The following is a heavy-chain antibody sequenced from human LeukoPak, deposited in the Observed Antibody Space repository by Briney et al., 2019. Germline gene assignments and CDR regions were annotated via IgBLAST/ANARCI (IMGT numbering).Heavy chain of an antibody. CDR3: AKDRLGYYDSSGYAGAFDI. D-gene: IGHD3-22*01. CDR1: GFTFSSYG. CDR2: IWYDGSNK. J-gene: IGHJ3*02. V-gene: IGHV3-30*02. Sequence: GGSLRLSCAASGFTFSSYGMHWVRQAPGKGLEWVAVIWYDGSNKYYADSVKGRFTISRDNSKNTLYLQMNSLRAEDTAVYYCAKDRLGYYDSSGYAGAFDIWGQGTMVTVSS.